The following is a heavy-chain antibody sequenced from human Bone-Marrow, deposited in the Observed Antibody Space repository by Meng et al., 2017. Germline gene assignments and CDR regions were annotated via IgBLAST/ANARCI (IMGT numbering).Heavy chain of an antibody. CDR1: GYTLTELS. D-gene: IGHD2-2*01. CDR2: FDPEDGET. V-gene: IGHV1-24*01. CDR3: ARGISWYYYYYGMDV. J-gene: IGHJ6*02. Sequence: ASVKVSCKVSGYTLTELSMHWVRQAPGKGLEWMGGFDPEDGETIYAQKFQGRVTMTEDTSTDTAYMELSRLRSDDTAVYYCARGISWYYYYYGMDVWGQGTTVTVSS.